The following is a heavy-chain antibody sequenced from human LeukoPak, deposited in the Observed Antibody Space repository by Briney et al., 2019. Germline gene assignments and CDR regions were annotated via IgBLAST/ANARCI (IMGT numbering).Heavy chain of an antibody. J-gene: IGHJ3*02. CDR3: ASSDYGDYAYDAFDI. CDR2: ISAYNGNT. V-gene: IGHV1-18*01. CDR1: GYTFTSYG. D-gene: IGHD4-17*01. Sequence: ASVKVSCKASGYTFTSYGISWVRQAPGQGLEWMGWISAYNGNTNYAQKLQGRVTMTTDTSTSTAYMELRSLRSDDTAVYYCASSDYGDYAYDAFDIWGQGTMVTVSS.